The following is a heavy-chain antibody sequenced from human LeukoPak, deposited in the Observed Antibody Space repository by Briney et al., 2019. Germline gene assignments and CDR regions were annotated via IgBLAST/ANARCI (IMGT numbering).Heavy chain of an antibody. CDR1: GGSISSYY. Sequence: NPSETLSLTCTVSGGSISSYYWSWIRQPPGKGLEWIGYIYYSGSTNYNPSLKSRVTISVDTSKNQFSLKLSSVTAADTAVYYCARRGPLGPPWDPHNGWFDPWGQGTLVTVSS. CDR3: ARRGPLGPPWDPHNGWFDP. J-gene: IGHJ5*02. D-gene: IGHD2-8*01. V-gene: IGHV4-59*08. CDR2: IYYSGST.